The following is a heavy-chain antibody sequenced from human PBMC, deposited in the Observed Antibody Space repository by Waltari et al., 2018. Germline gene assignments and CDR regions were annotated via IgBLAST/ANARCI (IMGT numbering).Heavy chain of an antibody. V-gene: IGHV4-39*01. CDR3: ATPMVRYFDCSPYYFDY. CDR2: MVYSGST. D-gene: IGHD3-9*01. CDR1: GGSISSSSYY. Sequence: QLQLQESGPGLVKPSETLSLTCTVSGGSISSSSYYWGWIRQPPGKGLEWIGSMVYSGSTSYNPSLKSRVTISVDTSKTQFSLKLSSVTAADTAVYYCATPMVRYFDCSPYYFDYWGQGTLVTVSS. J-gene: IGHJ4*02.